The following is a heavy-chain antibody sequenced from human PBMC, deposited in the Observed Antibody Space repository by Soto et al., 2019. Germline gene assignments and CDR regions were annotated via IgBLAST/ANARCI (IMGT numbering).Heavy chain of an antibody. CDR2: INPSGGST. Sequence: ASVKVSCKVSGYTFTSYYMHWVRQAPGQGLEWMGIINPSGGSTSYAQKFQGRVTMTRDTSTSTVYMELSSLRSEDTAVYYCATLDYYDSSGYGTLAAPESDAFDIWGQGTMVTVSS. J-gene: IGHJ3*02. CDR3: ATLDYYDSSGYGTLAAPESDAFDI. CDR1: GYTFTSYY. V-gene: IGHV1-46*01. D-gene: IGHD3-22*01.